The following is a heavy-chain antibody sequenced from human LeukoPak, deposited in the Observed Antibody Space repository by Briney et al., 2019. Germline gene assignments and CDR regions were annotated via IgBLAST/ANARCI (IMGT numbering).Heavy chain of an antibody. J-gene: IGHJ4*02. CDR1: KFYFSTYD. V-gene: IGHV3-23*01. D-gene: IGHD1-7*01. CDR3: AKGRLELPYCFDY. Sequence: GGSLRLSCTASKFYFSTYDMNWVRQVPGKGLEWVSGISGSGVNTYYADSVKGRVTISRDNSKNTLFVQMNSLRAEDTAVYYCAKGRLELPYCFDYWGQGTLVTVSS. CDR2: ISGSGVNT.